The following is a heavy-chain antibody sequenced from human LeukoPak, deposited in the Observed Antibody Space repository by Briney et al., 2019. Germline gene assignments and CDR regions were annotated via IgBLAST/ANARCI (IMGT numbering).Heavy chain of an antibody. Sequence: QRGMSVSLLCGPSGFPCSFYAIQGPPRAPGEGVEGVAVVSYGVSNKYYADSVKGRFTTSRDNSKNTLYLQMNSLRAEDTAVYYCAREVWQQLVYYYGMDVWGKGTTVTVSS. CDR1: GFPCSFYA. D-gene: IGHD6-13*01. CDR2: VSYGVSNK. J-gene: IGHJ6*04. CDR3: AREVWQQLVYYYGMDV. V-gene: IGHV3-30*04.